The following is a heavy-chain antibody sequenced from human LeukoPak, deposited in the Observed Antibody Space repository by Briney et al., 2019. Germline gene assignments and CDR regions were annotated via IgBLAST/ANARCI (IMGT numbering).Heavy chain of an antibody. CDR3: GGFGKSSSSVY. D-gene: IGHD3-10*01. J-gene: IGHJ4*02. CDR1: GGSISSYY. Sequence: SETLSLTCTVSGGSISSYYWSWIRQPPGKGLEWIGYIYYSGSTNYNPSLKSRVTISVDTSKNQFSLKLSSVTAADTAVYYCGGFGKSSSSVYWGQGTLVTVSS. V-gene: IGHV4-59*12. CDR2: IYYSGST.